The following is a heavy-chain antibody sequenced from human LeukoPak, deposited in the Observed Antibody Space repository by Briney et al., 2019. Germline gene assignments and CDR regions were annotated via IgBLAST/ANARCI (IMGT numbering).Heavy chain of an antibody. CDR1: GYSFTSYW. V-gene: IGHV5-51*03. CDR3: ARLIWGDSSGYYSICDY. J-gene: IGHJ4*02. Sequence: PGESLKISCKGSGYSFTSYWIGWVRQMPGKGLEWMGIIYPGDSDTRYRPSFQGRVTISADKSISTAYLQWSSLKASDSAMYYCARLIWGDSSGYYSICDYWGQGTLVTDSS. CDR2: IYPGDSDT. D-gene: IGHD3-22*01.